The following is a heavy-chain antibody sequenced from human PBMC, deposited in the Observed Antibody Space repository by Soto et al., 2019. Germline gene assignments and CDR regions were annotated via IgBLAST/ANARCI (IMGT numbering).Heavy chain of an antibody. J-gene: IGHJ4*02. V-gene: IGHV4-4*07. Sequence: QVQLQESGPGLVKASETLSLTCTVSSGPISTYYWSWIWQPAGKGLEWIGRIYGSGSTLYNPSLKSRVTMSVDTSKNQISLKLNSVTAADTAVYYCAGGAAADYFDYWGQGTLVTVSS. CDR1: SGPISTYY. CDR3: AGGAAADYFDY. D-gene: IGHD6-13*01. CDR2: IYGSGST.